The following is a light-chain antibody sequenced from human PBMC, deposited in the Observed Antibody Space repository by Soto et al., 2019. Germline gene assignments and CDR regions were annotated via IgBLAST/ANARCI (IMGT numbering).Light chain of an antibody. CDR1: SSNIGAGYD. CDR2: GNS. J-gene: IGLJ2*01. Sequence: QSVLTQPPSVSGAPGQRVTISCTGRSSNIGAGYDVHWYQQLPGTAPKLLIYGNSNRPSGVPDRFSGSKSGTSASLAITGLQAEDEADYYCQSYDSRLGGYVVFGGGAKLTVL. CDR3: QSYDSRLGGYVV. V-gene: IGLV1-40*01.